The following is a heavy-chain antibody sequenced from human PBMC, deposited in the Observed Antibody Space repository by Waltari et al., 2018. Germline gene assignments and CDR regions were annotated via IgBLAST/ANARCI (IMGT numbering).Heavy chain of an antibody. CDR3: GRIAFGDEGGYFQY. CDR2: MQYRGST. D-gene: IGHD4-17*01. J-gene: IGHJ1*01. Sequence: QLQLQESGPGLVKPSETPSLTCTVSGGSIITNYHWGWIRQPPGKGLEWMGNMQYRGSTFYNPSLESRVTISLDTWKNQFSLRLSSVGAADTAVYFCGRIAFGDEGGYFQYWGQGTLVTVSS. V-gene: IGHV4-39*01. CDR1: GGSIITNYH.